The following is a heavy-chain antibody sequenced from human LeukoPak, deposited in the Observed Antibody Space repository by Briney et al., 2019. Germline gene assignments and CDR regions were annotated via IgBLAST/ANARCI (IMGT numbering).Heavy chain of an antibody. J-gene: IGHJ4*02. CDR2: ISYDGSNK. CDR1: GFTFSSYG. Sequence: GGSLRLSCAASGFTFSSYGMHWVRQSPGKGLEWVAVISYDGSNKYYADSVKGRFTISRDNSKSTLYLQMNSLRAEDTAVYYCARDVTHCGGDCYSGDYWGQGTLVTVSS. V-gene: IGHV3-30*03. CDR3: ARDVTHCGGDCYSGDY. D-gene: IGHD2-21*02.